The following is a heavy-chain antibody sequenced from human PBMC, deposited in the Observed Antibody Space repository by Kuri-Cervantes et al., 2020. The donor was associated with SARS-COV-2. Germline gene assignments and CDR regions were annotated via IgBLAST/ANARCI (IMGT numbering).Heavy chain of an antibody. Sequence: SETLSLTCTVSGGSISSSSYYWGWIRQPPGKGLEWIGSIYYSGSTYYNPSLKSRVTISVDTSKNQFSLKLSSVTAADTAVYYCAIICGGSCYFIRDYWGQGTLVTVSS. CDR1: GGSISSSSYY. V-gene: IGHV4-39*01. J-gene: IGHJ4*02. CDR2: IYYSGST. CDR3: AIICGGSCYFIRDY. D-gene: IGHD2-15*01.